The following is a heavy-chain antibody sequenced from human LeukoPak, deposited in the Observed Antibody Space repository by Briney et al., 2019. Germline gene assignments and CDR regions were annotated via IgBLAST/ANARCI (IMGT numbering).Heavy chain of an antibody. J-gene: IGHJ6*03. CDR3: AREGDYYYYYMDV. CDR1: GFTFSSYW. CDR2: IKQDGSEK. V-gene: IGHV3-7*01. D-gene: IGHD5-24*01. Sequence: PGASLRLSCAASGFTFSSYWMSWVRQAPGKGLEWVANIKQDGSEKYYVDSVKGRFTISRDNAKNSLYLQMNSLRAEDTAVYYCAREGDYYYYYMDVWGKGTTVTISS.